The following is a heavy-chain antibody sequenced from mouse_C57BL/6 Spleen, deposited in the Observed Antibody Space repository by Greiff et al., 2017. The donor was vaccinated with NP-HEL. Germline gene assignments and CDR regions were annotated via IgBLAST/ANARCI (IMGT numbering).Heavy chain of an antibody. CDR1: GFTFSSYA. D-gene: IGHD2-1*01. Sequence: EVQRVESGEGLVKPGGSLKLSCAASGFTFSSYAMSWVRQTPEKRLEWVAYISSGGDYIYYADTLKGRFTIARDNDRNTLYLQMSSLKSEDTAIYYGTRGIYYGYYAMDYWGQRTSVTVSS. J-gene: IGHJ4*01. CDR3: TRGIYYGYYAMDY. V-gene: IGHV5-9-1*02. CDR2: ISSGGDYI.